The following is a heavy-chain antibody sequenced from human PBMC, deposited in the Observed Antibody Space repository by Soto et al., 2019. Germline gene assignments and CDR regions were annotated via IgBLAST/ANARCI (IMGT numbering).Heavy chain of an antibody. CDR2: INDSGNI. V-gene: IGHV4-34*01. Sequence: QVQLQQWGAGLLKPSETLSLTCAVYGGSFSGYQWSWIRQTPGKGLEWIGEINDSGNINYNPSLKSRVPILLDTPKKQISLKLSSVTAADSAVYYCARGLILWFGEVSRRGGYYYYMDVWGKGTTVTVSS. D-gene: IGHD3-10*01. CDR1: GGSFSGYQ. J-gene: IGHJ6*03. CDR3: ARGLILWFGEVSRRGGYYYYMDV.